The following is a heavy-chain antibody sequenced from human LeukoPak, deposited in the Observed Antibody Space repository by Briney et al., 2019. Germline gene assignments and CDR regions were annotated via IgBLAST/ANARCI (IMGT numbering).Heavy chain of an antibody. J-gene: IGHJ5*02. CDR3: ARVRRDGSGSYAHLGGTP. V-gene: IGHV4-34*01. Sequence: SETLSLTCAVYGGSFSGYYWSWIRQPPGKGLEWIGEINHSGSTNYNPSLKSRVPISADTSKNQFSLKLSSVTAADTAVYYCARVRRDGSGSYAHLGGTPWGQGTLVTVSS. CDR1: GGSFSGYY. D-gene: IGHD3-10*01. CDR2: INHSGST.